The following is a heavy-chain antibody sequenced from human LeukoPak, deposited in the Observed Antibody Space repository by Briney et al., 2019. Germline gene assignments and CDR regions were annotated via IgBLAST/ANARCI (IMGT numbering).Heavy chain of an antibody. Sequence: GGSLRLSCAASGFTFSSYAMSWVRQAPGKGLEWVSAISGSGGSTYYADSVKGRFTISRDNSKNTLYLQMNSLRAEDTAVYYCARGEWLLPDYYYGMDVWGQGTTVTVSS. CDR3: ARGEWLLPDYYYGMDV. J-gene: IGHJ6*02. CDR2: ISGSGGST. CDR1: GFTFSSYA. D-gene: IGHD3-22*01. V-gene: IGHV3-23*01.